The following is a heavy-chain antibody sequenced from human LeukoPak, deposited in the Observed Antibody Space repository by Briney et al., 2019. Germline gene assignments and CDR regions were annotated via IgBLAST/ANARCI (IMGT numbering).Heavy chain of an antibody. D-gene: IGHD3-10*01. V-gene: IGHV3-30*04. J-gene: IGHJ5*02. CDR2: ISYDGSNK. Sequence: GGSPRLSCAASGFTFSSYAMHWVRQAPGKGLEWVAVISYDGSNKYYADSVKGRFTISRDNSKNTLYLQMNSLRAEDTAVYYCARDLGGSGGNWFDPWGQGTLVTVSS. CDR1: GFTFSSYA. CDR3: ARDLGGSGGNWFDP.